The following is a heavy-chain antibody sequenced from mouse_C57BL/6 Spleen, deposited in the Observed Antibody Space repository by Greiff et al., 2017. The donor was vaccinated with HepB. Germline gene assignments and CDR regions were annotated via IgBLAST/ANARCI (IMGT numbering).Heavy chain of an antibody. J-gene: IGHJ1*03. D-gene: IGHD1-1*01. V-gene: IGHV1-64*01. Sequence: QVQLKQPGAELVKPGASVKLSCKASGYTFTSYWMHWVKQRPGQGLEWIGMIHPNSGSTNYNEKFKSKATLTVDKSSSTAYMQLSSLTSEDSAVYYCAGYYGSSYEWYFDVWGTGTTVTVSS. CDR3: AGYYGSSYEWYFDV. CDR1: GYTFTSYW. CDR2: IHPNSGST.